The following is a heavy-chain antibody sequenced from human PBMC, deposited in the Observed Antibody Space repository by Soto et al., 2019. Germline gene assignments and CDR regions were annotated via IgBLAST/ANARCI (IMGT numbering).Heavy chain of an antibody. CDR2: IWYDGSNK. Sequence: PGGSLRLSCAASGFTFSSYGMHWVRQAPGKGLEGVAVIWYDGSNKYYADSVKGRFTISRDNSKNTLYLQMNSLRAEDTAVYYCAAVEIVPAAKYPDPYYYYGMDVWGQGTTVTVSS. D-gene: IGHD2-2*01. CDR3: AAVEIVPAAKYPDPYYYYGMDV. CDR1: GFTFSSYG. V-gene: IGHV3-33*01. J-gene: IGHJ6*02.